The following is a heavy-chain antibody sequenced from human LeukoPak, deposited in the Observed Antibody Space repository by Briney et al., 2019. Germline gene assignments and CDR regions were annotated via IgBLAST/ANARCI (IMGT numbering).Heavy chain of an antibody. D-gene: IGHD3-10*01. CDR1: GFTFTSYS. CDR2: ISGSGGST. J-gene: IGHJ4*02. Sequence: GGSLRLSCAASGFTFTSYSMSWVRQAPGKGLEWVSAISGSGGSTYYADSVKGRFTISRDNSKNTLYLQMNSLRAEDTAVYYCAKAGIWFGELLDYWGQGTLVTVSS. CDR3: AKAGIWFGELLDY. V-gene: IGHV3-23*01.